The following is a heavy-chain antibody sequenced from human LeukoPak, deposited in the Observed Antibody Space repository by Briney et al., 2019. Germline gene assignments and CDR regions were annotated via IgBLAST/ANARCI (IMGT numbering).Heavy chain of an antibody. CDR2: IGSSGAST. V-gene: IGHV3-23*01. CDR3: ARDPDYDFWSGYGYYYYYMDV. CDR1: GFTFSSYA. D-gene: IGHD3-3*01. J-gene: IGHJ6*03. Sequence: GGSLRLSCAASGFTFSSYAMSWVRQAPGKGLVWVSAIGSSGASTFYADSVKGRFTISRDNSKNTLYLQMNSLRAEDTAVYYCARDPDYDFWSGYGYYYYYMDVWGKGTTVTVSS.